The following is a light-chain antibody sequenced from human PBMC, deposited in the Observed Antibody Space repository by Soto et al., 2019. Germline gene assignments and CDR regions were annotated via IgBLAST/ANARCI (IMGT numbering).Light chain of an antibody. CDR2: DDS. CDR1: NIESKS. Sequence: SYELTQPPSVSVAPGQTARITCGGNNIESKSVHWYQQRPGQAPVLVVHDDSDRHSGIPERISGSNSGNTATLTISRVEAGDEDEDYCQVWDGLSDHVVFGGGTKVTVL. V-gene: IGLV3-21*02. CDR3: QVWDGLSDHVV. J-gene: IGLJ2*01.